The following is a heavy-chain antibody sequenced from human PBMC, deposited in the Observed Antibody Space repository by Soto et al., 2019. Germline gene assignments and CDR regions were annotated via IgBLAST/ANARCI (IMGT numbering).Heavy chain of an antibody. J-gene: IGHJ3*02. CDR2: IYYSGNT. D-gene: IGHD6-19*01. CDR3: ARDQWLDDAFDI. Sequence: SETLSLTCTVSGGSISGYYWSWIRQSPGKGLEWIGYIYYSGNTNYNPSLKSRVTVLVDTSKNQFSLKLSSVTAADTAVYYCARDQWLDDAFDIWGQGTMVTVSS. CDR1: GGSISGYY. V-gene: IGHV4-59*12.